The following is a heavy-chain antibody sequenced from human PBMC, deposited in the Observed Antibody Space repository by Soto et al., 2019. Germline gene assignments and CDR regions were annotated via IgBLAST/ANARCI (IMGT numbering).Heavy chain of an antibody. J-gene: IGHJ5*02. Sequence: QVPLVQSGVEVKKPGASVKVSCKASGYTFTSYGISWVRQAPGQGLEWMGLLIPYNGDTIYAQKFQGRVILTTDTATSTAYMELGSLRSNDTAVYYCVRDASSGYRGWWDPWGQGTLVTVSS. CDR2: LIPYNGDT. D-gene: IGHD5-18*01. V-gene: IGHV1-18*01. CDR3: VRDASSGYRGWWDP. CDR1: GYTFTSYG.